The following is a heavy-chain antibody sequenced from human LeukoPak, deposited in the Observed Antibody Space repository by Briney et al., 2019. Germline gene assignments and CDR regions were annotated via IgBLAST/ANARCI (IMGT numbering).Heavy chain of an antibody. J-gene: IGHJ5*02. Sequence: SVKVSCKASGGTFSSHAISWVRQAPGQGLEWMGGIIPIFGTANYAQKFQGRVTITADESTSTAYMELSSLRSEDTAVYYCARDWTYDSSGYYPPHNWFDPWGQGTLVTVSS. D-gene: IGHD3-22*01. V-gene: IGHV1-69*13. CDR1: GGTFSSHA. CDR3: ARDWTYDSSGYYPPHNWFDP. CDR2: IIPIFGTA.